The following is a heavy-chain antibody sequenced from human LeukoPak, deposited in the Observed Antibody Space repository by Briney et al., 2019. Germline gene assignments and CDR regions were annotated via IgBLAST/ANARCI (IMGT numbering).Heavy chain of an antibody. V-gene: IGHV4-34*01. CDR2: INHSGST. D-gene: IGHD3-10*01. CDR3: ARGPSGLWFGELLSLYYYGMDV. Sequence: SETLSLTCAVYGGPFSGYYWSWIRQPPGKGLEWIGEINHSGSTNYNPSLKSRVTISVDTSKNQFSLKLSSVTAADTAVYYCARGPSGLWFGELLSLYYYGMDVWGQGTTVTVSS. J-gene: IGHJ6*02. CDR1: GGPFSGYY.